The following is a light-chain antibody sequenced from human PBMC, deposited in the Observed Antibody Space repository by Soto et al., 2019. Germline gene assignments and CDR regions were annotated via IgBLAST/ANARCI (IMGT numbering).Light chain of an antibody. J-gene: IGKJ5*01. V-gene: IGKV1-9*01. CDR3: QQFNSYPIT. CDR1: QGISSN. CDR2: AAS. Sequence: IQLTQSPSFLSASVGDRVTISCRASQGISSNLAWYQQKPGQAPKLLIYAASTLQSGVPSRFRGSGSGTEFTLPISRLQPEDFETYYCQQFNSYPITFGQGTRLEIK.